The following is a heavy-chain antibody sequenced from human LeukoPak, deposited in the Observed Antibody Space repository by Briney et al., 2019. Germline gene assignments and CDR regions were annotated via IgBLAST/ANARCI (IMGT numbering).Heavy chain of an antibody. J-gene: IGHJ4*02. CDR2: ISYDGSNK. CDR3: AREGNMYSSSQTLDY. D-gene: IGHD6-6*01. Sequence: PGRFLRLSCAASGFTFSSYAMHWVRQAPGKGLEWVAVISYDGSNKYYADSVKGRFTISRDNSKNTLYLQMNSLRAEDTAVYYCAREGNMYSSSQTLDYWGQGTLVTVSS. CDR1: GFTFSSYA. V-gene: IGHV3-30-3*01.